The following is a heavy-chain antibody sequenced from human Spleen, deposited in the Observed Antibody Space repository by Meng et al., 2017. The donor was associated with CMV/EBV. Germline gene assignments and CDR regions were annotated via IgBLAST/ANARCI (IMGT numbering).Heavy chain of an antibody. CDR3: ARGGPLVGARSSDY. Sequence: ASVKVSCKASGYTFTSYDINWVRQATGQGLEWMGWMNPNSGNTGYAQKFQGRVTMTRNTSISTAYMELSSLRSEDTAVYYCARGGPLVGARSSDYWGQGTLVTVSS. V-gene: IGHV1-8*01. CDR2: MNPNSGNT. CDR1: GYTFTSYD. J-gene: IGHJ4*02. D-gene: IGHD1-26*01.